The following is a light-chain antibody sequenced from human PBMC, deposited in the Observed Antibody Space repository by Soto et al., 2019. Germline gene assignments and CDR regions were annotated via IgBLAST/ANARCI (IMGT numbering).Light chain of an antibody. V-gene: IGKV4-1*01. J-gene: IGKJ4*01. CDR3: QQYYSTPPT. CDR1: QSVLYSSNNKNF. Sequence: DIVMTQSPDSLAVSLGERATINCKSSQSVLYSSNNKNFFAWYQQKPRQPPKLLIYWASTRESGVPDRFSGSGSGTDFTLTISSLQAEDVAVYYCQQYYSTPPTFGGGTKVEIK. CDR2: WAS.